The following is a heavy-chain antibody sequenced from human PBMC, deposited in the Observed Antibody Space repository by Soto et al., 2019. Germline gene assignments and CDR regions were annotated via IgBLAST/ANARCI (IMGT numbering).Heavy chain of an antibody. J-gene: IGHJ4*02. V-gene: IGHV3-74*01. CDR2: IDHDGPT. CDR1: GFTFSNYW. CDR3: VRDSHGDY. Sequence: EVQLVESGGGLVQPGGSLRLSCAGSGFTFSNYWMHWVRQAPGKGLEWVSRIDHDGPTDYADSVRGRFTISRDNAENTLYLQMNSLSPEDKAVYYCVRDSHGDYWGQGTLVTVSS.